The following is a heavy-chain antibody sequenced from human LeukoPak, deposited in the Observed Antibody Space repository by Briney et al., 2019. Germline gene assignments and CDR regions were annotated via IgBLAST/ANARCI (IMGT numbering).Heavy chain of an antibody. V-gene: IGHV4-59*01. CDR1: GGSISSYY. CDR3: ARGPGGYDYSNPNWFDP. J-gene: IGHJ5*02. CDR2: IYYSGST. D-gene: IGHD4-11*01. Sequence: PSETLSLTCTVSGGSISSYYWSWIRQPPGKGLEWIGYIYYSGSTNYNPSLKSRVTISVDTSKNQFSLKLSSVTAADTAVYYCARGPGGYDYSNPNWFDPWGQGTLVTVSS.